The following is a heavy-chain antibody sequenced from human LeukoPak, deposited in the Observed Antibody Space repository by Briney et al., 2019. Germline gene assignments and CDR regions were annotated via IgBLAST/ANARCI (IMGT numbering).Heavy chain of an antibody. CDR3: AKDMTSYGPPYYFDY. J-gene: IGHJ4*02. CDR2: ISGSGGST. Sequence: GGSLRLSCAASGFTFSSYAMSWVRQAPGKGLEWVSAISGSGGSTYYADSVKGRFTISRDNSKNTLYLQMNSLRGEDTAVYYCAKDMTSYGPPYYFDYWGQGTLVTVSS. CDR1: GFTFSSYA. D-gene: IGHD5-18*01. V-gene: IGHV3-23*01.